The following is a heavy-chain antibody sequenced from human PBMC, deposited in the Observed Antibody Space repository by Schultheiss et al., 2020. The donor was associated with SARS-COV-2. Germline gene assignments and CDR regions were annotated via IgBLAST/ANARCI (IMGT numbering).Heavy chain of an antibody. CDR1: GYTFTSYY. V-gene: IGHV1-2*06. CDR2: INPNTGDT. J-gene: IGHJ3*02. CDR3: ARVQVAFDI. Sequence: GESLKISCNASGYTFTSYYMHWVRQAPGQGLEWMGRINPNTGDTKYAHKFQGRVTMTRDTTINTAYMELTRLTFDDTAVYYCARVQVAFDIWGQGTMVTVSS.